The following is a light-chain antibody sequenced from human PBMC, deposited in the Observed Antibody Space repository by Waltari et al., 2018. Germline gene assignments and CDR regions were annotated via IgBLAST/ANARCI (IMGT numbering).Light chain of an antibody. V-gene: IGLV3-10*01. J-gene: IGLJ2*01. CDR1: VLSKKY. CDR2: EDN. CDR3: FSTDITGNQGF. Sequence: SSELTQAPSVSVSPGQTARITCSGDVLSKKYSYWYQQKSGQAPVLVSYEDNKRPAGIPERFSGSSSGTMATLTISGALMEDEGDYYCFSTDITGNQGFFGGGTKLTVL.